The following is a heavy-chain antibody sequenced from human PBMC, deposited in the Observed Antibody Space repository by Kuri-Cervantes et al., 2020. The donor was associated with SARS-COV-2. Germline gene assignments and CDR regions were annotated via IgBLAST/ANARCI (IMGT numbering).Heavy chain of an antibody. D-gene: IGHD7-27*01. J-gene: IGHJ3*02. CDR3: ARDREITGAPYDAFDI. Sequence: ASVKVSCKASGYTFTSYGISWVRQAPGQGLEWMGWINPNSGGTNYAQKFQGRVTMTRDTSNSTAYMELSRLRSDDTAVYYCARDREITGAPYDAFDIWGQGTMVTVSS. CDR1: GYTFTSYG. CDR2: INPNSGGT. V-gene: IGHV1-2*02.